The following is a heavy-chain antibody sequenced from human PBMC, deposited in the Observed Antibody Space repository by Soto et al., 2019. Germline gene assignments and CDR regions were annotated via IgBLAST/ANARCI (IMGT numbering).Heavy chain of an antibody. Sequence: QVQLVESGGGVVQPGRSLRLSCAASGFTFSSYGMHWVRQAPGKGLEWVAVIWYDGSNKYYADSVKGRFTISRDNSKNTLYLQMNSLRAEDTAVYYCAGDSSYDSIPPWIDPWGQGTLVTVSS. CDR2: IWYDGSNK. CDR3: AGDSSYDSIPPWIDP. J-gene: IGHJ5*02. D-gene: IGHD3-22*01. V-gene: IGHV3-33*01. CDR1: GFTFSSYG.